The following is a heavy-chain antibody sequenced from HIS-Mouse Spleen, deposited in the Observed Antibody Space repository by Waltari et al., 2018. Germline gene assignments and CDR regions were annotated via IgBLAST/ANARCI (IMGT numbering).Heavy chain of an antibody. Sequence: QVQLVESGGGVVQPGRSLRLSCAASGFTFSSYAMHWVRQAPGKGLEWGAVISYDGSNKYYADSVKGRFTISRDNSKNTLYLQMNSLRAEDTAVYYCARSSRYNWNDYWGQGTLVTVSS. V-gene: IGHV3-30*04. J-gene: IGHJ4*02. D-gene: IGHD1-20*01. CDR2: ISYDGSNK. CDR1: GFTFSSYA. CDR3: ARSSRYNWNDY.